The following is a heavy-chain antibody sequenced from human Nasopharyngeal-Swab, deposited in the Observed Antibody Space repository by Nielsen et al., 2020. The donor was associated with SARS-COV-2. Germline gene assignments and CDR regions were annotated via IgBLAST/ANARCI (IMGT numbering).Heavy chain of an antibody. V-gene: IGHV3-33*01. Sequence: VRQATGKGLEWVAVIWYDGSNKYYADSVKGRFTISRDNSKNTLYLQMNSLRAEDTAAYYCARGVEFDPWGQGTLVTVSS. J-gene: IGHJ5*02. D-gene: IGHD2-15*01. CDR3: ARGVEFDP. CDR2: IWYDGSNK.